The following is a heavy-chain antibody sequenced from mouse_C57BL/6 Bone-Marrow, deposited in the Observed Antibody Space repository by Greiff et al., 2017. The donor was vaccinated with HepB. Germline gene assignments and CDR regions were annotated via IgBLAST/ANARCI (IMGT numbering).Heavy chain of an antibody. CDR2: IYPGSGNT. Sequence: QVQLQQSGAELVRPGASVKLSCKASGYTFTDYYINWVKQRPGQGLEWIARIYPGSGNTYYNEKFKGKATLTAEKSSSTAYMQLSSLTSEDSAVYFGARRYYYGSSYAMDYWGQGTSVTVSS. CDR3: ARRYYYGSSYAMDY. V-gene: IGHV1-76*01. J-gene: IGHJ4*01. D-gene: IGHD1-1*01. CDR1: GYTFTDYY.